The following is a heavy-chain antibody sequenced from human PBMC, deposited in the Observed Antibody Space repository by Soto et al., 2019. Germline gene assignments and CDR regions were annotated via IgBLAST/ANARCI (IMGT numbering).Heavy chain of an antibody. V-gene: IGHV3-23*01. Sequence: EVQLLESGGGLVQPGGSLRLSCAASGFTFSSYAMSWVRQAPGKGLEWVSSISGSGDRTYYGDSVKGRFTISRDNSKNTVYLQMNSLRAEDTAVYNCAKDLRGSTSCYGCYFDYWGQGTLVTVSS. J-gene: IGHJ4*02. CDR3: AKDLRGSTSCYGCYFDY. CDR1: GFTFSSYA. CDR2: ISGSGDRT. D-gene: IGHD2-2*01.